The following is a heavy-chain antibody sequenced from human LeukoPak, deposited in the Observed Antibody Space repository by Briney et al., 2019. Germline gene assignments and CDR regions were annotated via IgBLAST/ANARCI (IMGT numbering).Heavy chain of an antibody. CDR2: IYHSGST. Sequence: SETLSLTCAVSGGSISSGGYSWSWIRQPPGKGLGWIGYIYHSGSTYYNPSLKSRVTISVDRSKNQFSLKLSSVTAADTAVYYCARGDSGSFDAFDIWGQGTMVTVSS. CDR3: ARGDSGSFDAFDI. CDR1: GGSISSGGYS. V-gene: IGHV4-30-2*01. D-gene: IGHD3-10*01. J-gene: IGHJ3*02.